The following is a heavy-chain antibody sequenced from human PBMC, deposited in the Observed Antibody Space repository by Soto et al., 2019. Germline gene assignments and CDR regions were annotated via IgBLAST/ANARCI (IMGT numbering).Heavy chain of an antibody. Sequence: PSETLSLTCTVSGGSISSYYWSWIRQPPGKGLEWIGYIYYSGSTNYNPSLKSRVTISVDTSKNQFSLKLSSVTAADTAVYYCARRWFGETHVYYYYYMDVWGKGTTVTVSS. CDR2: IYYSGST. CDR3: ARRWFGETHVYYYYYMDV. V-gene: IGHV4-59*08. J-gene: IGHJ6*03. CDR1: GGSISSYY. D-gene: IGHD3-10*01.